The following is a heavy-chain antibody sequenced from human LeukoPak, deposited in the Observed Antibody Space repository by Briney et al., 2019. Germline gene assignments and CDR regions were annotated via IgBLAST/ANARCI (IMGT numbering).Heavy chain of an antibody. V-gene: IGHV4-34*01. CDR2: VTHSGIT. Sequence: SETLSLTAAVYVGSPSGSYWGWIARPPGKGLGGIGEVTHSGITNYNPSLKSRVTISEDTSKSQFSLKLSSVTAADTAVYYCARIYGDYSDFAYWGQGSPVTVSS. D-gene: IGHD4-17*01. CDR1: VGSPSGSY. J-gene: IGHJ4*02. CDR3: ARIYGDYSDFAY.